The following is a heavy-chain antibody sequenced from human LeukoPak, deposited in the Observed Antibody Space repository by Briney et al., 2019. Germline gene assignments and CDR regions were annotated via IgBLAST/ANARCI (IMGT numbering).Heavy chain of an antibody. CDR3: ARDSAAHGGF. CDR1: GFTVSSNY. V-gene: IGHV3-53*01. D-gene: IGHD6-25*01. CDR2: IYSGGST. Sequence: GGSLRLSCAASGFTVSSNYMTWVRQAPGKGLEWVSVIYSGGSTYYADSVKGRFTISRDNAKNSLYLQMNSLRDEDTAVYYCARDSAAHGGFWGQGTPVIVSS. J-gene: IGHJ4*02.